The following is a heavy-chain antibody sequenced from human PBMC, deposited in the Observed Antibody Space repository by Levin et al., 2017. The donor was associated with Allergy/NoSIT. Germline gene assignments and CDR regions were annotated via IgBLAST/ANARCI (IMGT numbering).Heavy chain of an antibody. CDR2: IYSGGST. V-gene: IGHV3-53*01. J-gene: IGHJ3*02. CDR3: ARAHYGSGSYYKYAFDI. CDR1: GFTVSSNY. D-gene: IGHD3-10*01. Sequence: PGGSLRLSCAASGFTVSSNYMSWVRQAPGKGLEWVSIIYSGGSTYYADSVKGRFTISRDNSKNTLYLQMNSLRAEDTAVYYCARAHYGSGSYYKYAFDIWGQGTMVTVSS.